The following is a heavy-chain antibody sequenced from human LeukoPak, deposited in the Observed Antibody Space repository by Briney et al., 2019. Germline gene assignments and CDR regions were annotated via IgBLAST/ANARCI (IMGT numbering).Heavy chain of an antibody. J-gene: IGHJ3*02. CDR3: AKGYELLDAFDI. V-gene: IGHV3-21*01. Sequence: PGGSLRLSCAASGFTFSSYSMNWVRQAPGKGLEWVSSISSSSSYIYYADSVKGRFTISRDNAKNSLYLQMNSLRAEDTAVYYCAKGYELLDAFDIWGQGTMVTVSS. CDR2: ISSSSSYI. D-gene: IGHD1-26*01. CDR1: GFTFSSYS.